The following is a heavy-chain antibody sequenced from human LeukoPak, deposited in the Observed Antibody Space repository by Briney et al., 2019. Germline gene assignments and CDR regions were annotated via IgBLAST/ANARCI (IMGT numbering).Heavy chain of an antibody. CDR3: AKDVRSGWYFDY. D-gene: IGHD6-19*01. CDR1: GFTFSSYA. Sequence: GRSLRLSCAASGFTFSSYAMSWVRQAPGKGLEWVSAISGSGGSTYYADSVKGRVTIYRDNSKNTLYLQRNSLRAEDTAVYYCAKDVRSGWYFDYWGRGTLVTVSS. V-gene: IGHV3-23*01. CDR2: ISGSGGST. J-gene: IGHJ4*02.